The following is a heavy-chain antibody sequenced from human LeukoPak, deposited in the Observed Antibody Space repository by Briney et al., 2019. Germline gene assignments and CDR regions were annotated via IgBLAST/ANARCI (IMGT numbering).Heavy chain of an antibody. Sequence: PSGTLSLTCAVSGTSISNNNWWNWVRQPPGKGLEWVGDIFHTGTTNYNSSLKSRVTISVDTSKNQFSLKLSSVTAADTAVYYCARVPHDGWFDPWGQGTLVTVSS. CDR1: GTSISNNNW. D-gene: IGHD3-16*01. J-gene: IGHJ5*02. CDR2: IFHTGTT. V-gene: IGHV4-4*02. CDR3: ARVPHDGWFDP.